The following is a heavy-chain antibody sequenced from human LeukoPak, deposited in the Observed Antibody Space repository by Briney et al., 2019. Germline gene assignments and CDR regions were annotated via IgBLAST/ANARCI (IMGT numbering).Heavy chain of an antibody. CDR2: ISYEGGNK. V-gene: IGHV3-30*18. CDR3: AKDRHRGGYDPDGMDV. Sequence: GGSLRLSCVASGFIFSTYGMNWVRQAPGKGLEWEAVISYEGGNKDYSDSVKGRFTISRDNSKSTLYLQLNSLSADDTAVYYCAKDRHRGGYDPDGMDVWGQGTTVTVSS. CDR1: GFIFSTYG. J-gene: IGHJ6*02. D-gene: IGHD5-24*01.